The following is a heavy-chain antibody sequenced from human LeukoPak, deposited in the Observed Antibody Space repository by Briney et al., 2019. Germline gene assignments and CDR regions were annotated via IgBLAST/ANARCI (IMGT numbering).Heavy chain of an antibody. V-gene: IGHV1-46*01. CDR1: GYTFTSYY. Sequence: GASVKVSCKASGYTFTSYYMHWVRQAPGQGLEWMGIINPSGGSTSYAQKFQGRVTMTRDTSTSTVYMELSSLRSEDTAVYYCASPDVAGYREINYFHGMDVWGQGTTVTGS. CDR2: INPSGGST. CDR3: ASPDVAGYREINYFHGMDV. J-gene: IGHJ6*02. D-gene: IGHD6-19*01.